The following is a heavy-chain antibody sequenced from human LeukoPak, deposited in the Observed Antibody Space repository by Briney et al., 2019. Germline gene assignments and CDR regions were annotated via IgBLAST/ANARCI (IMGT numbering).Heavy chain of an antibody. V-gene: IGHV3-7*01. J-gene: IGHJ4*02. CDR3: ARDFMATITDY. D-gene: IGHD5-24*01. CDR1: GFAFSAYL. Sequence: GGSLRLSRAASGFAFSAYLMSWVRQAPGKGLEWVANIKQDGSETHSVDSVKGRFTISRDNSKNTLYLQMNSLRAEDTAVYYCARDFMATITDYWGQGTLVTVSS. CDR2: IKQDGSET.